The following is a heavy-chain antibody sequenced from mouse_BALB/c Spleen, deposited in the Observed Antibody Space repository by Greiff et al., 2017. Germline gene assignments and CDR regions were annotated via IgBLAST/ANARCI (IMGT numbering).Heavy chain of an antibody. D-gene: IGHD2-1*01. Sequence: EVQLQQSGPELMKPGASVKISCKASGYSFTSYYMHWVKQSHGKSLEWIGYIDPFNGGTSYNQKFKGKATLTVDKSSSTAFMHLNSLTSEDSAVYYCARDGDYGNYLFAYWGQGTLVTVSA. CDR2: IDPFNGGT. J-gene: IGHJ3*01. V-gene: IGHV1S135*01. CDR3: ARDGDYGNYLFAY. CDR1: GYSFTSYY.